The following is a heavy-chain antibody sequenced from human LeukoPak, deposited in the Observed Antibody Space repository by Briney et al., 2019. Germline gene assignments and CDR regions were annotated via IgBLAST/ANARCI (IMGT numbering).Heavy chain of an antibody. CDR2: ISTSSSYI. CDR3: ASTVVSGPFDY. D-gene: IGHD4-23*01. CDR1: GFTFSSYS. J-gene: IGHJ4*02. V-gene: IGHV3-21*01. Sequence: GGSLRLSCAASGFTFSSYSMNWVRQAPGKGLEWVSSISTSSSYINYAESVKGRFTISRDNAKNSLYLQMNSLRAEDTAVYYCASTVVSGPFDYWGQGTLVTVSS.